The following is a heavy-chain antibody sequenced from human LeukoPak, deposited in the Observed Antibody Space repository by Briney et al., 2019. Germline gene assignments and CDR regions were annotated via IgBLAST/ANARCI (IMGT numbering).Heavy chain of an antibody. J-gene: IGHJ4*02. CDR2: INPNSGET. Sequence: ASVKVSCKTSGYTFTDYYIHWVRQAPGQGLEWMGWINPNSGETNSAQKFQGRVTMTGDTSISTAYMELRRVTSDDTAVYYCARDRDYSSTERGFDYWGQGTPVTVSS. CDR1: GYTFTDYY. CDR3: ARDRDYSSTERGFDY. D-gene: IGHD4-11*01. V-gene: IGHV1-2*02.